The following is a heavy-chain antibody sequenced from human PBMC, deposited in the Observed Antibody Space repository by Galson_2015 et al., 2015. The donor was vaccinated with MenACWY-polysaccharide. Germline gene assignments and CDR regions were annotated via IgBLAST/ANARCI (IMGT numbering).Heavy chain of an antibody. Sequence: SLRLSCAASGFTFSSYAMTWVRQAPGKGLQWVSTIGGSGDTTYYADSVKGRFTISRDNSKNTLYLQMTSLRVEDTAVYYCANPGFCSSTSCNYGFDFWGQGSLVTVSS. D-gene: IGHD2-2*01. CDR3: ANPGFCSSTSCNYGFDF. CDR2: IGGSGDTT. CDR1: GFTFSSYA. J-gene: IGHJ4*02. V-gene: IGHV3-23*01.